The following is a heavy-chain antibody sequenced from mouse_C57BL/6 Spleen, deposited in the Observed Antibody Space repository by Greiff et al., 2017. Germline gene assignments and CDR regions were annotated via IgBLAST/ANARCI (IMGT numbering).Heavy chain of an antibody. CDR2: IYPGNSDT. CDR1: GYTFTSYW. J-gene: IGHJ2*01. Sequence: VQLQQSGTVLARPGASVKMSCKTSGYTFTSYWMHWVKQRPGQGLEWIGAIYPGNSDTSYNQKFKGKAKLTAVTSASTAYMELSSLTNEDSAVYYCTLYYGSSPYDYWGQGTTLTVSS. D-gene: IGHD1-1*01. CDR3: TLYYGSSPYDY. V-gene: IGHV1-5*01.